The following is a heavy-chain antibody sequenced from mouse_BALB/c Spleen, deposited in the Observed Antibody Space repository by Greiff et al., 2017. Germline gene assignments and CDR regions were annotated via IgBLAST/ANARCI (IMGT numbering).Heavy chain of an antibody. D-gene: IGHD3-1*01. J-gene: IGHJ4*01. CDR3: TRDRGSGY. V-gene: IGHV5-6-4*01. CDR2: ISSGGSYT. CDR1: GFTFSSYT. Sequence: EVKLVESGGGLVKPGGSLKLSCAASGFTFSSYTMSWVRQTPEKRLEWVATISSGGSYTYYPDSVKGRFTISRDNAKNTLYLQMSSLKSEDTAMYYCTRDRGSGYWGQGTSVTVSS.